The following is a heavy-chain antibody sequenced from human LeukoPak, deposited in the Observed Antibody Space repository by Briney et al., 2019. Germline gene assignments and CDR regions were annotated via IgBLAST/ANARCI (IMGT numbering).Heavy chain of an antibody. V-gene: IGHV4-39*01. J-gene: IGHJ4*02. CDR1: GGSISSSSYY. D-gene: IGHD3-10*01. CDR2: IYYSGST. Sequence: PSETLSLTCTVSGGSISSSSYYWGWIRQPPGKGLEWIGSIYYSGSTYYNPSLKSRVTISVDTSKNQFSLKLSSVTAADTAVYYCASESYGSGSYFDYWGQGTLVTVSS. CDR3: ASESYGSGSYFDY.